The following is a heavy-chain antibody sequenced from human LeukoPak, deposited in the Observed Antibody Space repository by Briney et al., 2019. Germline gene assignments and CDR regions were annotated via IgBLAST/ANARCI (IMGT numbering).Heavy chain of an antibody. V-gene: IGHV4-31*03. Sequence: SETLSLTCTVSGVSISSGGYYWSWIRQHPGKGLEWIGYIYYSGSTYYNPSLESRVTISVDTSKNQFSLKLSSVTAADTAVYYCARDRNYDSSGSDAFDIWGQGTMVTVSS. CDR1: GVSISSGGYY. CDR2: IYYSGST. J-gene: IGHJ3*02. D-gene: IGHD3-22*01. CDR3: ARDRNYDSSGSDAFDI.